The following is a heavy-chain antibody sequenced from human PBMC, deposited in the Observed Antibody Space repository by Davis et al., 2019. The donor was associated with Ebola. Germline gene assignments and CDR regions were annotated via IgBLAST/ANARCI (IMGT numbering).Heavy chain of an antibody. CDR3: AREVTTPYGPHYYYYYMDV. Sequence: ASVKVSCKASGYTFTSYGISWVRQAPGQGLEWMGWISAYNGNTNYAQKLQGRVTMTTDTSTSTAYMELRSLRSDDTAVYYCAREVTTPYGPHYYYYYMDVWGKGTTVTVSS. V-gene: IGHV1-18*04. CDR1: GYTFTSYG. D-gene: IGHD3-3*01. J-gene: IGHJ6*03. CDR2: ISAYNGNT.